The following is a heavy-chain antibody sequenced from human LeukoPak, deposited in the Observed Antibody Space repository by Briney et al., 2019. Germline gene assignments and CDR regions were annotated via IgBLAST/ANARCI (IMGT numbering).Heavy chain of an antibody. CDR3: ARVTRGVVVPAAIPPPLIDY. CDR1: GYTFTSYG. D-gene: IGHD2-2*01. CDR2: ISAYNGNT. V-gene: IGHV1-18*01. J-gene: IGHJ4*02. Sequence: ASVKVSCKASGYTFTSYGISWVRQAPGQGLEWMGWISAYNGNTNYAQKLQGRVTMTTDTSTSTAYMELRSLRSDDTAVYYCARVTRGVVVPAAIPPPLIDYWGQGTLVTVSS.